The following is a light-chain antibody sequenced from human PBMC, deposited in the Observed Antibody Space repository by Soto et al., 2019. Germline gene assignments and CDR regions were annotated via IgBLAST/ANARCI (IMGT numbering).Light chain of an antibody. V-gene: IGLV2-14*01. CDR2: EVS. CDR3: SSYTSSSTSHV. CDR1: SSDVGGYNY. J-gene: IGLJ1*01. Sequence: QSVLTQPASVSGSPGQSITISCTGTSSDVGGYNYVSWYQQHPGKAPKLMIYEVSHRPSGVSNRFSGSKSGNTASLTISGLQAEDEADYHCSSYTSSSTSHVFGTGTKVTVL.